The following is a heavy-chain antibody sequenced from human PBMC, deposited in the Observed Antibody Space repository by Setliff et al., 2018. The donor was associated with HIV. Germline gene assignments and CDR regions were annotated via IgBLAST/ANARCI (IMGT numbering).Heavy chain of an antibody. V-gene: IGHV5-51*01. D-gene: IGHD3-22*01. J-gene: IGHJ3*01. Sequence: PGESLKISCQGSGYIFTGYWVGWVRQMAGKGLEWMGMVHPVDSDVRYSPSFEGQVTISADKSTSTAYLQRTGLKASDTAMYYCARIGDTSGYYFYIFDLWGQGTMVTVSS. CDR1: GYIFTGYW. CDR2: VHPVDSDV. CDR3: ARIGDTSGYYFYIFDL.